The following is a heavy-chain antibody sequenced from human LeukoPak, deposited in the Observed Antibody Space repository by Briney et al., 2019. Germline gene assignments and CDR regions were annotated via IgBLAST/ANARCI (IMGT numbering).Heavy chain of an antibody. CDR1: GFTFSSYS. CDR2: ISSSSSSTI. CDR3: AKGALDYYDSSGYHPPFDY. Sequence: VGSLRLSSAASGFTFSSYSMNWVRQAPGKGLEWVSYISSSSSSTIYYAHSVKGRFTISRDNTNNSLYLKMNRMRAEDTAVYYCAKGALDYYDSSGYHPPFDYWGQGTLVTVSS. J-gene: IGHJ4*02. D-gene: IGHD3-22*01. V-gene: IGHV3-48*01.